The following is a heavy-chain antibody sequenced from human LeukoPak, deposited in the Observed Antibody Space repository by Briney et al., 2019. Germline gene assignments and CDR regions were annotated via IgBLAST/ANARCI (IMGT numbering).Heavy chain of an antibody. Sequence: ASVKVSCKASGYTFTSYGISWVRQAPGQGLELMGWINTYNGNTNYAQKFQGRVTMTTDTSTNTAYMELRSLRSDDTAVYYCARDRKFLLVPTAMMVDYYYGMDVWGQGTTVTVSS. V-gene: IGHV1-18*01. CDR3: ARDRKFLLVPTAMMVDYYYGMDV. D-gene: IGHD2-2*01. CDR2: INTYNGNT. J-gene: IGHJ6*02. CDR1: GYTFTSYG.